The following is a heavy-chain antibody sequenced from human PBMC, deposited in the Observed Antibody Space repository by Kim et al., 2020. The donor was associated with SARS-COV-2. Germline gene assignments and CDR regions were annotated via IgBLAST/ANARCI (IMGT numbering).Heavy chain of an antibody. CDR3: TRRRDGYNEMEDFDY. CDR2: IRSKANSYAT. CDR1: GFTLSGSS. J-gene: IGHJ4*02. D-gene: IGHD5-12*01. Sequence: GGSLRLSCAASGFTLSGSSMHWVRQASGKGLEWVGRIRSKANSYATAYAASVKGRVTIPRDDSKNTAYLQMNSLKTEDTAVYYCTRRRDGYNEMEDFDYWGQGTLVTVSS. V-gene: IGHV3-73*01.